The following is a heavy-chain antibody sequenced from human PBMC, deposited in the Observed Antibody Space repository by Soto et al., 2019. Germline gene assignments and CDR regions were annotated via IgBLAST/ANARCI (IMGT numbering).Heavy chain of an antibody. D-gene: IGHD2-15*01. J-gene: IGHJ4*02. CDR3: ARGGYSGRLYYFDY. V-gene: IGHV4-61*08. CDR2: IYYSGRT. Sequence: SETLCVTCTVAGGSIGGGDGYWSWIRQPPGKGLEWIGYIYYSGRTDYKSSLKSRVTISLDPSKNQVSLKLNSVTAADTAVYYCARGGYSGRLYYFDYWGQGTLVTVSS. CDR1: GGSIGGGDGY.